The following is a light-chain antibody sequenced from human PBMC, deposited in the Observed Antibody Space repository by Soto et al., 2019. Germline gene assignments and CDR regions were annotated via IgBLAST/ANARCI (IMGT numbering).Light chain of an antibody. Sequence: DIQITQSPSSLSASVGERATITCRASQSISSYVNWYQQKPGKAPKLLIYAASSLQSGVPSRVSGSGSGTDFTLTISSLQPEDFATYYCPQSYSTPRTFGGGTKVDIK. CDR3: PQSYSTPRT. V-gene: IGKV1-39*01. CDR1: QSISSY. CDR2: AAS. J-gene: IGKJ4*01.